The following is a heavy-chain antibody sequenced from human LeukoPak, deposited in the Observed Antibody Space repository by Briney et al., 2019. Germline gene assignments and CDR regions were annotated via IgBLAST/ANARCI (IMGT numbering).Heavy chain of an antibody. CDR2: ISYDGSNK. J-gene: IGHJ4*02. D-gene: IGHD6-13*01. CDR1: GSTFSSYG. Sequence: GGSLRLSCAASGSTFSSYGMHWVRQAPGKGLEWVAVISYDGSNKYYADSVKGRFTISRDNSKNTLYLQMNSLRAEDTAVYYCANGRSSSWYYFDYWGQGTLVTVSS. CDR3: ANGRSSSWYYFDY. V-gene: IGHV3-30*18.